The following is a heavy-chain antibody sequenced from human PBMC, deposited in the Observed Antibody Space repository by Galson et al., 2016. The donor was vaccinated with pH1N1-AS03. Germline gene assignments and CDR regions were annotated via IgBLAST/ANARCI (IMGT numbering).Heavy chain of an antibody. CDR1: GGSVFNHY. CDR3: ARYYCGDDDTCYSFPY. Sequence: SETLSLTCSVSGGSVFNHYWSWIRQSPGKGLEWVGYIHSTGKTNSNPSLKSRVIMSLDTSTNLFSLNLNSVTAAGTAIYYCARYYCGDDDTCYSFPYWGQGTLVTVSS. CDR2: IHSTGKT. V-gene: IGHV4-59*02. J-gene: IGHJ4*02. D-gene: IGHD2-21*01.